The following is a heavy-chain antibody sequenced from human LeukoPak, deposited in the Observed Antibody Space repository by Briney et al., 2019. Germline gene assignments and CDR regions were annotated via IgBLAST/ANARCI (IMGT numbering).Heavy chain of an antibody. V-gene: IGHV3-74*01. CDR1: GFTFSSHW. J-gene: IGHJ4*02. CDR2: INRDGSGT. Sequence: GGSLRLSCAASGFTFSSHWMHWVRQAPGKGLVRVSRINRDGSGTSYADSVKGRFTISRHNSKNTLYLQMNSLRAEDTAVYYCARDFPYDSSGDWGQGTLVTVSS. CDR3: ARDFPYDSSGD. D-gene: IGHD3-22*01.